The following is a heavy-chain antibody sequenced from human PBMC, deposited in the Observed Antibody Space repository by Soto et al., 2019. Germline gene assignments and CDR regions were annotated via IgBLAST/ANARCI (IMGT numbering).Heavy chain of an antibody. D-gene: IGHD2-21*01. Sequence: EVQLVESGGGLVQPGGSLRLSCEASGFTFSSYWMHWVLQAPGKGLVWVSRINSDGRSTTYADSVKGRVTISRDNAENTVYRQMNSLRVEDTAVYYCGRGIPNYYGMDVWGRGTTVTVSS. CDR2: INSDGRST. J-gene: IGHJ6*02. CDR3: GRGIPNYYGMDV. CDR1: GFTFSSYW. V-gene: IGHV3-74*01.